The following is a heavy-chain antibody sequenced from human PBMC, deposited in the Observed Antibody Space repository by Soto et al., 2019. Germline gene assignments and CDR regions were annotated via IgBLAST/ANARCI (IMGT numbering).Heavy chain of an antibody. CDR3: SRDRAEAGTYYYGMDV. Sequence: PSQTLSLTCAISGDSVSRDTGAWNWIRQSPSRGLEWLGRTYYRSKWFNDYALSVKSQMTINPDTSKNQFSLQLNSVTPEDTAVYYCSRDRAEAGTYYYGMDVWGQGTTVTVSS. V-gene: IGHV6-1*01. CDR1: GDSVSRDTGA. D-gene: IGHD6-19*01. CDR2: TYYRSKWFN. J-gene: IGHJ6*02.